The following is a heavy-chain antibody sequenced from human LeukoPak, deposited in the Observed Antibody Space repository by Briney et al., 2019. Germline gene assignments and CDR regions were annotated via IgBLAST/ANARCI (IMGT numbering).Heavy chain of an antibody. D-gene: IGHD2-2*02. CDR1: GGYISSYY. CDR3: ARVRYCSSTSCYKGDYYYYYMDV. J-gene: IGHJ6*03. V-gene: IGHV4-59*01. Sequence: RSETLSLTCAVAGGYISSYYWSWVRQPPGKGLEVNGYIYYSGSTNCNPSLKSRVTISVDTSKNQFSLKLSSVTAADTAVYYCARVRYCSSTSCYKGDYYYYYMDVWGKGTTVTVSS. CDR2: IYYSGST.